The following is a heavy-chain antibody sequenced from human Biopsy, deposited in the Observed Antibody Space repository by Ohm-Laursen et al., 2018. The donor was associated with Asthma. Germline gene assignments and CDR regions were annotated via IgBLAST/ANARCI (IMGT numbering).Heavy chain of an antibody. D-gene: IGHD3-3*02. CDR3: ARTFHFWSPYHAEHYQL. J-gene: IGHJ1*01. Sequence: SLRLSCAASGFTFSGSWMIWVRQAPGKGLQWLAFIKPDGSQTYYADSVEGRFSISRDNSKNSLYLQMSSLRGEDTAIYYCARTFHFWSPYHAEHYQLWGQGTLVTVSS. CDR1: GFTFSGSW. CDR2: IKPDGSQT. V-gene: IGHV3-7*01.